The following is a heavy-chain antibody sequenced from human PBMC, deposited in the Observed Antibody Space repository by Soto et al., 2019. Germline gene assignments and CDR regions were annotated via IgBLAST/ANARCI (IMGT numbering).Heavy chain of an antibody. CDR3: IQSRCGGDCLQSYASYYYYCMDV. V-gene: IGHV2-5*02. J-gene: IGHJ6*02. CDR1: AFSLSTGGVG. Sequence: QITLKESGPTLVKPTQPLTLTCTFSAFSLSTGGVGVGWIRQPPGKALEWLALIYWDDDKRYSPSLSSRLTITKDTSKNHVVLTMTNMDPVDTATYYCIQSRCGGDCLQSYASYYYYCMDVLGQGTTVTVSS. CDR2: IYWDDDK. D-gene: IGHD2-21*02.